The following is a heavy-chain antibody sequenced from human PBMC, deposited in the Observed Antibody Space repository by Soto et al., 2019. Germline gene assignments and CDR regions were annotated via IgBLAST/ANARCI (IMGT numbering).Heavy chain of an antibody. J-gene: IGHJ4*02. CDR2: INPSGGST. CDR3: ASEDSSSWYPL. Sequence: QVQLVQSGAEVKKPGASVKVSCKASGYTFTSYYMHWVRQAPGQGLEWVGIINPSGGSTSYAQKFQGRVTMTRDTSTSTVYMELSSLRSEDTAVYYCASEDSSSWYPLWGQGTLVTVSS. CDR1: GYTFTSYY. D-gene: IGHD6-13*01. V-gene: IGHV1-46*01.